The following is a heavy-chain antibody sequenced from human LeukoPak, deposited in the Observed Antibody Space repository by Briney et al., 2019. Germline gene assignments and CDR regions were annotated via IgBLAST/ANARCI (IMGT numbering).Heavy chain of an antibody. CDR2: INPTGGSA. CDR3: ARGHGSGYTNYFDP. D-gene: IGHD3-10*01. J-gene: IGHJ5*02. Sequence: GASVKVSCKTSGYTFTDFSIHWVRQAPGQGLEWMGIINPTGGSAGFAQKFQGRVTMTRDMSTSTFYMELSSLGSEDTAVYYCARGHGSGYTNYFDPWGQGTLVTVSS. CDR1: GYTFTDFS. V-gene: IGHV1-46*01.